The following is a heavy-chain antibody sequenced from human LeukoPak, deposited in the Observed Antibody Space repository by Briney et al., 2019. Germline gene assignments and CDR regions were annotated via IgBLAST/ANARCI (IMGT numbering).Heavy chain of an antibody. CDR2: ISSSSSTI. Sequence: GGSLRLSCAAPGFTFSDYYMSWIRQAPGKGLEWVSYISSSSSTIYYADSVKGRFTISRDNAKNSLYLQMNSLRAEDTAVYYCARDLRYYDFWSGYYRSRDAFDIWGQGTMVTVSS. CDR3: ARDLRYYDFWSGYYRSRDAFDI. CDR1: GFTFSDYY. D-gene: IGHD3-3*01. V-gene: IGHV3-11*04. J-gene: IGHJ3*02.